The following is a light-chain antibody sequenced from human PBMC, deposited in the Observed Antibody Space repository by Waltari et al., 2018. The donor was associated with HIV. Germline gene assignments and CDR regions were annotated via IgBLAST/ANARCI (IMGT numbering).Light chain of an antibody. CDR2: LNSDGSH. J-gene: IGLJ1*01. CDR3: QTWGTGIQV. V-gene: IGLV4-69*01. CDR1: SVHSHYA. Sequence: QLVLTQSPSASASLGASVKLTCTLSSVHSHYAIAWHQQQPEKCPRDLMKLNSDGSHTKGDGIPARFSGSSSGAEPYLTITALQSEDEADYYCQTWGTGIQVFGSGTKVTVL.